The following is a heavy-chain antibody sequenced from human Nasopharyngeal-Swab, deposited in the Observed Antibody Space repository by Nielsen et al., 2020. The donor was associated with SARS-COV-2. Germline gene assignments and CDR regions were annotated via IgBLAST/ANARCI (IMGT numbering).Heavy chain of an antibody. Sequence: SETLSLTCAVYGGSFSGYYWSWIRRPPGKGLEWIGEINHSGSTNYNPSLKSRVTISVDTSKNQFSLKLSSVTAADTAVYYCARVAEFYYGSGSHYWYFDLWGRGTLVTVSS. CDR3: ARVAEFYYGSGSHYWYFDL. V-gene: IGHV4-34*01. J-gene: IGHJ2*01. CDR1: GGSFSGYY. CDR2: INHSGST. D-gene: IGHD3-10*01.